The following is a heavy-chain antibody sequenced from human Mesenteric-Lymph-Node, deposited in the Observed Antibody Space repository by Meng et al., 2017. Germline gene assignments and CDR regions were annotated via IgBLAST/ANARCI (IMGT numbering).Heavy chain of an antibody. CDR1: GGSISSYY. D-gene: IGHD2-21*01. Sequence: GSLRLSCTVSGGSISSYYWSWIRQPPGKGLEWIGYIYYSGSTNYNPSLKSRVTISVDTSKNQFSLKLSSVTAADTAVYYCASRRAVVWPYGMDVWGQGTTVTVSS. V-gene: IGHV4-59*01. CDR2: IYYSGST. CDR3: ASRRAVVWPYGMDV. J-gene: IGHJ6*02.